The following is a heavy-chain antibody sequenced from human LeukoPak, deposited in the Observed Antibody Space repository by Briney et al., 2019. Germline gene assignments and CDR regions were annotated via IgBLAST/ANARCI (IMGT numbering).Heavy chain of an antibody. CDR2: INHSGST. V-gene: IGHV4-34*01. Sequence: SETLSLTCAVYGGSFSGYYWSWIRQPPGKGLEWIGEINHSGSTNYNPFLKSRVTVSVDTSKSQFSLKLSSVTAADTAVYYCARVRYCSSTSCPWGQGTLVTVSS. CDR3: ARVRYCSSTSCP. CDR1: GGSFSGYY. D-gene: IGHD2-2*01. J-gene: IGHJ5*02.